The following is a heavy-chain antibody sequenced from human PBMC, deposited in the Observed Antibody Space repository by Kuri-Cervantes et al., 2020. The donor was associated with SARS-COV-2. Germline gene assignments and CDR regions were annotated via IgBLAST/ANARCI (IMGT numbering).Heavy chain of an antibody. CDR3: ARDLRLGKSLDY. D-gene: IGHD7-27*01. CDR2: IGPSGTTK. V-gene: IGHV3-11*04. Sequence: GGSLRLSCTASGFIFSDYCMTWIRQAPGKGLEWVSNIGPSGTTKYYADSVKGRFTISRDNAKNSLYLQMSSLRAEDTAVYYCARDLRLGKSLDYWGQGTLVTVSS. J-gene: IGHJ4*02. CDR1: GFIFSDYC.